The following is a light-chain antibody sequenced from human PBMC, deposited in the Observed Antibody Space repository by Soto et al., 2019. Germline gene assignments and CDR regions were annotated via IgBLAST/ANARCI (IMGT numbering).Light chain of an antibody. J-gene: IGKJ3*01. CDR3: LQGARWHPA. CDR1: QSLVYSDGNTY. Sequence: DVVMTQSPLSLPVTLGQPASISCRSSQSLVYSDGNTYLSWFQQRPGQSPRRLIYKVSNRDSGVPDRFSGSGSDNDFTLKISRVEAEDVGVYYCLQGARWHPAFGPGSKVDIX. CDR2: KVS. V-gene: IGKV2-30*01.